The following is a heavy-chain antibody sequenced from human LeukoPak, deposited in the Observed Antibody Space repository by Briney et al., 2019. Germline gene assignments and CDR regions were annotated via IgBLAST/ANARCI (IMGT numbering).Heavy chain of an antibody. J-gene: IGHJ3*02. Sequence: SETLSLTCAVYGGSFSGYYWSWIRQPPGKGLEWIGEINHSGSTNYNPSLKSRVTISVDTSKNQFSLKLSSVTAADTAVYYCARHIEDYDFWSGYYTVRAFDIWGQGTMVTVSS. CDR1: GGSFSGYY. CDR3: ARHIEDYDFWSGYYTVRAFDI. CDR2: INHSGST. D-gene: IGHD3-3*01. V-gene: IGHV4-34*01.